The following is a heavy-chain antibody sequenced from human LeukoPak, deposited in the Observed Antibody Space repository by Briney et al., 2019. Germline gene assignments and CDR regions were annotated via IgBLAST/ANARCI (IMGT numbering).Heavy chain of an antibody. CDR3: ASRYGDRLDY. CDR1: GYSISSGYY. CDR2: IYYSGST. Sequence: SETLSLTCTVSGYSISSGYYWGWIRQPPGKGLEWIGSIYYSGSTHYNPSLKSRVTISVDTSKNQFSLKLSSVTAADTAVYYCASRYGDRLDYWGQGTLVTVSS. J-gene: IGHJ4*02. V-gene: IGHV4-38-2*02. D-gene: IGHD4-17*01.